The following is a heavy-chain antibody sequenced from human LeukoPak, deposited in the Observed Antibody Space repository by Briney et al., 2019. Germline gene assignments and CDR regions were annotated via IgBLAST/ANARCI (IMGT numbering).Heavy chain of an antibody. Sequence: PRASVKVSCKASGGTFSSYAISWVRQAPGQGLEWMGGIIPIFGTANYAQKFQGRVTITTDESTSTAYMELSSLRSENTAVYYCATVRPLGPFDYWGQGTLVTVSS. D-gene: IGHD3-16*02. CDR1: GGTFSSYA. CDR3: ATVRPLGPFDY. V-gene: IGHV1-69*05. CDR2: IIPIFGTA. J-gene: IGHJ4*02.